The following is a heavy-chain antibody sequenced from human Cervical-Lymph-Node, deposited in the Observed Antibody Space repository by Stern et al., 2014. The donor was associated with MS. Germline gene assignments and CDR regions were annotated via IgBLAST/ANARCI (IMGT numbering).Heavy chain of an antibody. CDR1: GGTFSSDA. V-gene: IGHV1-69*01. Sequence: QMQLVQYGAEVKKPGSSMKVSCKASGGTFSSDAIGWVRQAPGQGLEWMGGIIPIFETANYAQKFQGRVTITADQSTKTAYLELSSLTSGDTAMYFCASGTRSSWYFDFWGQGTLVTVST. J-gene: IGHJ4*02. CDR3: ASGTRSSWYFDF. D-gene: IGHD6-13*01. CDR2: IIPIFETA.